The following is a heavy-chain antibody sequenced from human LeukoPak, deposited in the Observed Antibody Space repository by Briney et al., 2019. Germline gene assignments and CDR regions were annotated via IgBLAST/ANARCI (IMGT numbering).Heavy chain of an antibody. D-gene: IGHD3-22*01. J-gene: IGHJ4*02. Sequence: PSETLSLTCTVSGGSISSGDYYWSWLRQPPGKGLEWFGEINHSGSTNYNPSLKRRVTISVDTSKNQFSLKLSSVTAVDTAVYYCARRRDYYDSSGYYPRGLTYFDYWGQGTMVTVSS. CDR3: ARRRDYYDSSGYYPRGLTYFDY. V-gene: IGHV4-34*01. CDR2: INHSGST. CDR1: GGSISSGDYY.